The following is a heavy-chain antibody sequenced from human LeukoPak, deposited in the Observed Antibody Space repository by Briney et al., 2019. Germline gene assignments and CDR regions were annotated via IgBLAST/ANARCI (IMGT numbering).Heavy chain of an antibody. J-gene: IGHJ4*02. CDR3: ATESDYDFWSGYWNFDY. D-gene: IGHD3-3*01. V-gene: IGHV1-24*01. Sequence: ASVKVSCKVSGYTLTELSMHWVRQAPGKGLEWMGGFDPEDGETTYAQKFQGRVTMTEDTSTDTAYMELSSLRSEDTAVYYCATESDYDFWSGYWNFDYWGQGTLVTVSS. CDR1: GYTLTELS. CDR2: FDPEDGET.